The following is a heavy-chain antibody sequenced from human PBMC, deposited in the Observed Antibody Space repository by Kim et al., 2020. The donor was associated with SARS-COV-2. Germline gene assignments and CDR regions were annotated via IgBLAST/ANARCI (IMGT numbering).Heavy chain of an antibody. CDR3: GEIAVAAPEDY. CDR2: IKSKTDGGTT. J-gene: IGHJ4*02. D-gene: IGHD6-19*01. V-gene: IGHV3-15*01. CDR1: GFTFSNAW. Sequence: GGSLRLSCAASGFTFSNAWMSWVRQAPGKGLEWVGRIKSKTDGGTTDYAAPVKGRFTISRDDSKNTLYLQMNSLKTEDTAVYYCGEIAVAAPEDYWGQGTLVTGSS.